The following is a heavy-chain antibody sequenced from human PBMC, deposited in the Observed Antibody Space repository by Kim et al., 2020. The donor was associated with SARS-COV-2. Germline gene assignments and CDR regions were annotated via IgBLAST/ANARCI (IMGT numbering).Heavy chain of an antibody. D-gene: IGHD5-18*01. CDR3: AKCLYSFGSVAFDI. Sequence: GGSLRLSCAASGFTFSNYAMNWVRQAPGKGLEWVSSIRGGGGNPYYADSVKGRFTISRDNSKNTLYLQMTSLTGDDTAVYYCAKCLYSFGSVAFDIWGLGTLLPVPS. CDR2: IRGGGGNP. V-gene: IGHV3-23*01. CDR1: GFTFSNYA. J-gene: IGHJ3*02.